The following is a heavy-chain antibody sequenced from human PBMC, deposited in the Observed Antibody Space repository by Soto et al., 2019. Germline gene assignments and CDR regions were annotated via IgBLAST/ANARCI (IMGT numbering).Heavy chain of an antibody. J-gene: IGHJ4*02. D-gene: IGHD6-6*01. CDR1: GFTFSNYA. CDR2: ISSAVNT. CDR3: AKQVRDGTSSPYYFDY. V-gene: IGHV3-23*01. Sequence: EVQLLQSGGGLVQPGGSLRLSCAGSGFTFSNYAMSWVRQAPGKGLEWVSAISSAVNTYYADSVKGRFTISRDNSRNTLSLQMNSRRAEDTAVYYCAKQVRDGTSSPYYFDYWGQGTLVTVSS.